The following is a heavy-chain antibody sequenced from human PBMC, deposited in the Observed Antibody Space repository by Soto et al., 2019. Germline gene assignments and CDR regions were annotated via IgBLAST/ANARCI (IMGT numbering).Heavy chain of an antibody. CDR2: ISSSSRTI. Sequence: EVQLVESGGGLVQPGGSLRLSCAASGFTFSSYSMNWGRQAPGKGLEWVSYISSSSRTIYYADSVKGRFSISRDNAKNSLYLQMNSLRAEDTSVFYCAGYRFGTPMVADAYFDYWGQGTLVTVSS. CDR1: GFTFSSYS. CDR3: AGYRFGTPMVADAYFDY. V-gene: IGHV3-48*01. J-gene: IGHJ4*02. D-gene: IGHD5-18*01.